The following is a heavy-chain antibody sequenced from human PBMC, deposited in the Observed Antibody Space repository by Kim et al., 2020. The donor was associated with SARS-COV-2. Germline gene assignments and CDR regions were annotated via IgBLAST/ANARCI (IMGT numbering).Heavy chain of an antibody. J-gene: IGHJ4*02. D-gene: IGHD1-7*01. V-gene: IGHV3-33*01. CDR3: ARDGRTLIDY. CDR2: NK. Sequence: NKYYADSVKGRFTISRDNSKNTLYLQMNSLRAEDTAVYYCARDGRTLIDYWGQGTLVTVSS.